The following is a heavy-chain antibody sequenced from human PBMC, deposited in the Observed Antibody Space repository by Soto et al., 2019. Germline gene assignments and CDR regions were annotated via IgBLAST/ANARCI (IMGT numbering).Heavy chain of an antibody. CDR1: GFTFSSYA. Sequence: GGSLRLSCAASGFTFSSYAMSWVRQAPGKWLEWVSAISGSGGSTYYADSVKGRFTISRDNSKNTLYLQMNSLRAEDTAVYYCANPRPGIAVADSGSGDWGQGXLVTGYS. CDR3: ANPRPGIAVADSGSGD. D-gene: IGHD6-19*01. J-gene: IGHJ4*02. CDR2: ISGSGGST. V-gene: IGHV3-23*01.